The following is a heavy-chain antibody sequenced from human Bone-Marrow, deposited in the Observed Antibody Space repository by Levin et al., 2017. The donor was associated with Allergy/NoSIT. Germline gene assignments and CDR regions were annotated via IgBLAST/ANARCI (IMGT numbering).Heavy chain of an antibody. V-gene: IGHV1-69*13. D-gene: IGHD3-10*01. J-gene: IGHJ6*02. CDR3: ARDMLGGSDFYGMDV. CDR1: GGTFSSYG. Sequence: RASVKVSCKTSGGTFSSYGISWVRQAPGQGLEWMGGIIPIHGTANYAQKFQGRLTITADESTSTDYMELRSLSSEDTAVYYCARDMLGGSDFYGMDVWGQGTTVTVSS. CDR2: IIPIHGTA.